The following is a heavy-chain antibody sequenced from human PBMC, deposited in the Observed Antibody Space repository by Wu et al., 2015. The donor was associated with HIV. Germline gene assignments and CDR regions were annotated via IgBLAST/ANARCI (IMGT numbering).Heavy chain of an antibody. CDR1: GYTFTSYD. CDR3: ARCGILTGYYMP. Sequence: QVQLLQSGSEMKKPGASVKVSCKASGYTFTSYDINWVRQATGQGLEWMGWMNPNSGNTGYAQKFQGRVTMTRNTSISTAYMELSSLRSEDTAVYYCARCGILTGYYMPWGQGTLVTVSS. V-gene: IGHV1-8*01. D-gene: IGHD3-9*01. J-gene: IGHJ5*02. CDR2: MNPNSGNT.